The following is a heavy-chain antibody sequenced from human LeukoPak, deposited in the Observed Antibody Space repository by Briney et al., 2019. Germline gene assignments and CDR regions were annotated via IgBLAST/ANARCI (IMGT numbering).Heavy chain of an antibody. V-gene: IGHV3-23*01. Sequence: GGSLRLSCAACGFTFSSYAMSWVRQAPGKGLEWVSAISGSGGSTYYADSVKGRFTISRDNSKNTLYLQMNSLRAEDTAVFYCARIVGATPPFDYWGQGTLVTVSS. J-gene: IGHJ4*02. CDR2: ISGSGGST. D-gene: IGHD1-26*01. CDR1: GFTFSSYA. CDR3: ARIVGATPPFDY.